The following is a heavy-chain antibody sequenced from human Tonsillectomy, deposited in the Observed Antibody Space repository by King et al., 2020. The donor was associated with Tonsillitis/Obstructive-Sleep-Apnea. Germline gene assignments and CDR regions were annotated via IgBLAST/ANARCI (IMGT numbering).Heavy chain of an antibody. CDR1: GASVSSNSYY. CDR3: ASRRITLVQGAMDV. D-gene: IGHD3-10*01. V-gene: IGHV4-61*01. CDR2: IYYSGRT. J-gene: IGHJ6*03. Sequence: VPLQESGPGLAKPSETLSLTCTVSGASVSSNSYYWSWIRQPPGKGLEWIGHIYYSGRTNYNPSLKSRVTISVDTSKNQFSLKLSSVTAADTAVYYCASRRITLVQGAMDVWGKGTTVTVSS.